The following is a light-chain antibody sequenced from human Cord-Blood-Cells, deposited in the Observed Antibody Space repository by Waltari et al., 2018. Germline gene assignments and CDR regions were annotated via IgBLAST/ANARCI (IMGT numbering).Light chain of an antibody. CDR3: SSYAGSNNLV. V-gene: IGLV2-8*01. CDR1: SSDVGGYNY. J-gene: IGLJ2*01. CDR2: EVS. Sequence: QSALTQPPSASGSPGQSVTISCTGTSSDVGGYNYVSWYQQHPGKAPKLMIYEVSKRPSGAPDRFSGPKSGNPASLTVSGLQAEDEADYYCSSYAGSNNLVFGGGTKLTVL.